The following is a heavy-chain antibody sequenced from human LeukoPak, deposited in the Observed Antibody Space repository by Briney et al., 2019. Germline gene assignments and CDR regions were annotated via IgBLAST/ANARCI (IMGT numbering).Heavy chain of an antibody. CDR2: ISSSSGYI. CDR1: GFTFSDYT. Sequence: PGGSLRLSCAASGFTFSDYTMNWVRQAPGKGLEWVSSISSSSGYIYYADSVKGRFTISRDNAKNSLYLQMNSLRVEDTAVYYCASEKTAYYYGSGSPISVDYWGQGTLVTVSS. J-gene: IGHJ4*02. V-gene: IGHV3-21*01. CDR3: ASEKTAYYYGSGSPISVDY. D-gene: IGHD3-10*01.